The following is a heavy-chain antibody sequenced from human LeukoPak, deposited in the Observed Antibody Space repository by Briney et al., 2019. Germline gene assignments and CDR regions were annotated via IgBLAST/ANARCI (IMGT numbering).Heavy chain of an antibody. J-gene: IGHJ4*02. Sequence: GGSLRLSCAASGFTFSADSIHWVRQAPGKGREWVAAISQDEITTYYADSVKGRFTISRDNFKITVGLQMNSLRVEDTAVYYCAKDTDLRRWVDYWGQGTQVTVSS. CDR1: GFTFSADS. D-gene: IGHD4-23*01. V-gene: IGHV3-30*18. CDR2: ISQDEITT. CDR3: AKDTDLRRWVDY.